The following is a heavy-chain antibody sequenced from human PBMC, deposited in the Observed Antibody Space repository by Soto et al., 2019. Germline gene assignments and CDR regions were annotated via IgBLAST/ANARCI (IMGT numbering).Heavy chain of an antibody. J-gene: IGHJ6*02. Sequence: SETLSLTCTVSGGSISSGDYYWSWIRQPPGKGLEWIGYIYYSGSTYYNPSLKSRVTISVDTSKNQFSLKLSSVTAADTAVYYCASELRFLDSSYGMDVWGQGT. D-gene: IGHD3-3*01. CDR1: GGSISSGDYY. CDR2: IYYSGST. V-gene: IGHV4-30-4*01. CDR3: ASELRFLDSSYGMDV.